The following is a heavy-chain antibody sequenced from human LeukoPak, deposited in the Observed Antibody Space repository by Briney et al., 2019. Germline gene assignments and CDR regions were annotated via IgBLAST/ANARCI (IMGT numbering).Heavy chain of an antibody. CDR3: ARHGLWFGESVRYWYFDL. CDR1: GGSISSYY. D-gene: IGHD3-10*01. V-gene: IGHV4-59*08. Sequence: KASETLSLTCTVSGGSISSYYWSWIRQPPGKGLEWIGYIYYSGSTNYNPSPKSRVTISVDTSKNQFSLKLSSVTAADTAVYYCARHGLWFGESVRYWYFDLWGRGTLVTVSS. J-gene: IGHJ2*01. CDR2: IYYSGST.